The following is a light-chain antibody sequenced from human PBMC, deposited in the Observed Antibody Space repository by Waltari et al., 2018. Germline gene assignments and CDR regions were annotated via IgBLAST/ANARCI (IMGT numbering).Light chain of an antibody. V-gene: IGKV3-11*01. J-gene: IGKJ4*01. Sequence: EIVLTQSPVTLSLSPGDTATLPCRARHSIGSYLAWYQRKPGQAPRLLIYDASNRAAGIPPRFSGGGSGTDFTLTISGLEPEDFAVYYCQHRNTGLTFGGGTKVEIE. CDR1: HSIGSY. CDR2: DAS. CDR3: QHRNTGLT.